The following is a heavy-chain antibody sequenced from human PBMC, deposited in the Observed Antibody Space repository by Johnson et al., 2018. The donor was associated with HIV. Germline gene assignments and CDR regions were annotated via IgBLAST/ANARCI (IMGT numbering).Heavy chain of an antibody. Sequence: VQLVESGGGLVQPGGSLRLSCAASGFTFSSYWMSWVRQAPGKGLEWVANIKQDGSEKYYVDSVKGRFTISRDNAKNSLYLQMNRLRAEDTAVYYCARDGPWLQSQRDAFDIWGQGTMVTVSS. J-gene: IGHJ3*02. V-gene: IGHV3-7*01. CDR2: IKQDGSEK. CDR1: GFTFSSYW. CDR3: ARDGPWLQSQRDAFDI. D-gene: IGHD5-24*01.